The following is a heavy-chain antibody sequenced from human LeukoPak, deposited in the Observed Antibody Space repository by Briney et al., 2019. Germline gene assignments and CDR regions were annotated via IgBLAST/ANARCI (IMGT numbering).Heavy chain of an antibody. CDR1: GGSFSGYY. Sequence: PSETLSLTCAVYGGSFSGYYWSWIRQPPGKGLEWIGEINHSGSTNYTPSLKSRVTISVDTSKNQFSLKLSSVTAADTAVYYCARGPSMAVAIDYWGQGTLVTVSS. CDR2: INHSGST. V-gene: IGHV4-34*01. J-gene: IGHJ4*02. CDR3: ARGPSMAVAIDY. D-gene: IGHD6-19*01.